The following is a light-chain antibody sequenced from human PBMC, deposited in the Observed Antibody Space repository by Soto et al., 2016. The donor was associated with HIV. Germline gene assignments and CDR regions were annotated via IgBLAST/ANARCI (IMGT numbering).Light chain of an antibody. V-gene: IGLV3-21*03. J-gene: IGLJ3*02. Sequence: SYELTQPPSVSVAPGKTATITCEGDNIGSKIVHWYQQKTGQAPVVVVHDDSDRPSGIPDRFSGSKSGNTATLTINRVDAGDEADYYCQVWDRRSDHVVFGGGTKLSVL. CDR3: QVWDRRSDHVV. CDR1: NIGSKI. CDR2: DDS.